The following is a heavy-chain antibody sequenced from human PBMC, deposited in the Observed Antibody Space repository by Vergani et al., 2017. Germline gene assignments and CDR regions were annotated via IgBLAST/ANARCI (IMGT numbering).Heavy chain of an antibody. Sequence: QITLKESGPTLVKPTQTLTLTCTFSGFSLSTSGVGVGWIRQPPGKALEWLALIYWNDDKRYSPSLKSRLTITKDTSKNQVVLTMTNMDPVDTATYYCAHRRDIAAAGEGWFAPWGQGTLVIVSS. V-gene: IGHV2-5*01. CDR2: IYWNDDK. CDR3: AHRRDIAAAGEGWFAP. D-gene: IGHD6-13*01. CDR1: GFSLSTSGVG. J-gene: IGHJ5*02.